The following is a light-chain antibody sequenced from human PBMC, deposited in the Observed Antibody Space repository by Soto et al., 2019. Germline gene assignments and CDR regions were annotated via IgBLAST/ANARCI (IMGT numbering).Light chain of an antibody. V-gene: IGKV3-11*01. J-gene: IGKJ1*01. Sequence: EIVLTQSPGTLSLSPGERATLSCRASQSVSSGYLAWYQQKPGQAPRLLIYDASNRATGIPARFSGSGSGTDFTLTISSLEPEDFAVYYCQQRSNWTWTFGQGTKVDIK. CDR1: QSVSSGY. CDR3: QQRSNWTWT. CDR2: DAS.